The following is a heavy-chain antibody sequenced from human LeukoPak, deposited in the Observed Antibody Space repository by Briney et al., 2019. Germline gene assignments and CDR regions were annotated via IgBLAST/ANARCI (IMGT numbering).Heavy chain of an antibody. CDR2: IYYSGST. V-gene: IGHV4-61*01. CDR1: GGSVSSRTYY. Sequence: SETLSLTCSVSGGSVSSRTYYWCWIRQPPGKGLEWIGYIYYSGSTNYNPSLKSRVTISVDTSKNQFSLRLRSVTAADTAVYYCARDRKEEYQYYGMDVWGQGTTVTVSS. D-gene: IGHD2-2*01. J-gene: IGHJ6*02. CDR3: ARDRKEEYQYYGMDV.